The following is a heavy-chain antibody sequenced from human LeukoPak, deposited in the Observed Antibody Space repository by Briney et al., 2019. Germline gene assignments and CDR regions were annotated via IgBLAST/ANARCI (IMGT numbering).Heavy chain of an antibody. CDR3: ARDGDIVVVPAAISGMYYYYGMDV. V-gene: IGHV4-61*02. Sequence: SETLSLTCTVSGGSISSGDYYWSWIRQPAGKGLEWIGRIYTSGSTNYNPSLKSRVTMSVDTSKNQFSLKLSSVTAADTAVYYCARDGDIVVVPAAISGMYYYYGMDVWGQGTTVTVSS. D-gene: IGHD2-2*02. CDR1: GGSISSGDYY. J-gene: IGHJ6*02. CDR2: IYTSGST.